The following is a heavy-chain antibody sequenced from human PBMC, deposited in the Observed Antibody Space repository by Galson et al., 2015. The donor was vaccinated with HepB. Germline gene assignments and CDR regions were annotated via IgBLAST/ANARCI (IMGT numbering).Heavy chain of an antibody. D-gene: IGHD4-17*01. J-gene: IGHJ4*02. CDR2: ISPYNGDT. CDR1: GYIFTSFG. CDR3: ATAYGDRSSPEY. Sequence: SCKASGYIFTSFGISWMRQAPGQGLEWLGWISPYNGDTDYAENLQGRLTMTTDTSTSTAYMELRSLRSDDTAVYYCATAYGDRSSPEYWGQGTLVTVSS. V-gene: IGHV1-18*01.